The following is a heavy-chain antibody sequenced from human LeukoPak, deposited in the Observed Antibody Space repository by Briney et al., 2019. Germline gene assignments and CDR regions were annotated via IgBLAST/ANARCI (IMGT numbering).Heavy chain of an antibody. CDR3: TTALHRTRWFGEPHTGDY. J-gene: IGHJ4*02. D-gene: IGHD3-10*01. Sequence: GGSLRLSCAASGFTFSNAWMSWVRQAPGKGLEWVGRIKSKTDGGTTDYAAPVKGRFTISRDDSKNTLYLQMNSLKTEDTAVYYCTTALHRTRWFGEPHTGDYWGQGTLATVSS. V-gene: IGHV3-15*01. CDR2: IKSKTDGGTT. CDR1: GFTFSNAW.